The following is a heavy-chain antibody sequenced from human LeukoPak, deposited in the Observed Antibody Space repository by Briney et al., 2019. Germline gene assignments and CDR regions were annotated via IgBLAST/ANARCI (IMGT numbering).Heavy chain of an antibody. CDR2: INQDGSEK. CDR3: VRDTNLAHCGGDCHRYDFGI. Sequence: GGSLRLSCAASGFALSSYWMTWVRQAPGKGLEWVANINQDGSEKYYVDSVKGRFTISRDNAKNSLYLQMNSLRAEDTAVYYCVRDTNLAHCGGDCHRYDFGIWGQGTMVTVSS. D-gene: IGHD2-21*02. V-gene: IGHV3-7*05. J-gene: IGHJ3*02. CDR1: GFALSSYW.